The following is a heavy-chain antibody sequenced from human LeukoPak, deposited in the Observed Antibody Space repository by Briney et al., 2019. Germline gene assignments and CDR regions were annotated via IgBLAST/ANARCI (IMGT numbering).Heavy chain of an antibody. D-gene: IGHD5-18*01. CDR2: LSGSGGGT. CDR3: VKESSPAWIQLWSSAFDM. CDR1: GFTFSSYA. J-gene: IGHJ3*02. V-gene: IGHV3-23*01. Sequence: GGSLRLSCAASGFTFSSYAMSWVRQAPGKGLEWVSTLSGSGGGTYYADSVKGRFTFSRDNSKTTLYVQMNSLREEDTAVYYCVKESSPAWIQLWSSAFDMWGQGTMVTVSS.